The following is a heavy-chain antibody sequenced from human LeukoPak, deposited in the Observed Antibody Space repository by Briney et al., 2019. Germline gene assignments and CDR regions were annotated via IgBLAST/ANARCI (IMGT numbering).Heavy chain of an antibody. J-gene: IGHJ6*04. Sequence: GGSLRLSCAASGFTFSSYEMNWVRQAPGKGLEWVSDISSSGSTIYYADSVKGRFTISRDNAKNSLYLQMNSLRAEDTAVYYCARDTNDHHHSGYYGMDVWGKGTTVTVSS. CDR3: ARDTNDHHHSGYYGMDV. CDR2: ISSSGSTI. V-gene: IGHV3-48*03. D-gene: IGHD3-10*01. CDR1: GFTFSSYE.